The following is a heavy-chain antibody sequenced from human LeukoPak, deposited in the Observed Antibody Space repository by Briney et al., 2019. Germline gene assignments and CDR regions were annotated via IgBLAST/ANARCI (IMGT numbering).Heavy chain of an antibody. V-gene: IGHV4-4*07. J-gene: IGHJ4*02. CDR1: VGSISRYH. Sequence: NPSETLSLTCTVSVGSISRYHWSWIRQPAGKGLEWIGRVSTSGTDYNPSLKSRVTMSVDTSKSEFSLNLSSVTAADTAVYFCAGRVWTKTRGLIGYFDYWGQGILVTVSS. D-gene: IGHD3-10*01. CDR2: VSTSGT. CDR3: AGRVWTKTRGLIGYFDY.